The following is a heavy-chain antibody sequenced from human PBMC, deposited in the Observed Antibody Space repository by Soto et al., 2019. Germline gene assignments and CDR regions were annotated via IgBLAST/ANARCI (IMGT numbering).Heavy chain of an antibody. D-gene: IGHD4-17*01. CDR1: GFTFSSYA. Sequence: GGSLRLSCAASGFTFSSYAMSWVRQAPGKGLEWVSAISGSGGSTYYADSVKGRFTISRDNSKNTLYLQMNSLRAEDTDVYYCAKDLADYGDYYFDYWGQGTLVTVSS. V-gene: IGHV3-23*01. CDR3: AKDLADYGDYYFDY. CDR2: ISGSGGST. J-gene: IGHJ4*02.